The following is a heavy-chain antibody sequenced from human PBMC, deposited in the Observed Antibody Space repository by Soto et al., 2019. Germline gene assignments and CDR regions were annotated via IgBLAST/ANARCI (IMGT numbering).Heavy chain of an antibody. V-gene: IGHV3-30-3*01. Sequence: QVQLVESGGGVVQPGRSLRLSCAASGFTFSSYAMHWVRQAPGKGLEWVAVISYDGSNKYYADSVKGRFTISRDNSKNPLYLQMNSLRAEDTAVYYCARDRGYSYAPKGNVNYGMDVWGQGTTVPVSS. J-gene: IGHJ6*02. CDR2: ISYDGSNK. CDR3: ARDRGYSYAPKGNVNYGMDV. D-gene: IGHD5-18*01. CDR1: GFTFSSYA.